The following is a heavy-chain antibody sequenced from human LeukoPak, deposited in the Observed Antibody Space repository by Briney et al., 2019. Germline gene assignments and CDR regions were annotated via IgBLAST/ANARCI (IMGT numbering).Heavy chain of an antibody. CDR2: ISGSNDNT. Sequence: TGGSLRLSCAASGFTFSSYAMSWVRQAPGKGLEWVSSISGSNDNTYYADSVKGRFTISRDNSKNTVYLQMNSLRAEDTAVYYCARGLMMAQYFQYWGQGTLVIVSS. CDR1: GFTFSSYA. V-gene: IGHV3-23*01. CDR3: ARGLMMAQYFQY. J-gene: IGHJ1*01. D-gene: IGHD3-16*01.